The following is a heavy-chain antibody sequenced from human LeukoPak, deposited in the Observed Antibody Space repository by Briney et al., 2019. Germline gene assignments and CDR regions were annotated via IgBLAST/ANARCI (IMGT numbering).Heavy chain of an antibody. J-gene: IGHJ4*02. CDR3: TRDQTPYY. V-gene: IGHV3-49*04. CDR2: IRSKIYGGAP. Sequence: GGSLRLSCTASGFTFGDYAMTWVRQAPGKGLEWVGFIRSKIYGGAPEYAASVKGRFTISRDDSKGIAYLQMNSLKTEDTAVYYCTRDQTPYYWGQGTLVTVSS. CDR1: GFTFGDYA.